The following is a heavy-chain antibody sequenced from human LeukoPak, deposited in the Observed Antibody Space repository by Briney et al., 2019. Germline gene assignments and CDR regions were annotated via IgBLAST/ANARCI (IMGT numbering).Heavy chain of an antibody. Sequence: SQTLSLTCAISGDSVSSNSAAWNWIRQSPSRGLEWLGRTYYRSKWYNDYAVSVKSRITINPDTSKNQFSLQLNSVTPEDTAVYYCARSPTYYYGSGSQYYYYYYMDVWGKGTTVTISS. V-gene: IGHV6-1*01. CDR2: TYYRSKWYN. CDR1: GDSVSSNSAA. CDR3: ARSPTYYYGSGSQYYYYYYMDV. J-gene: IGHJ6*03. D-gene: IGHD3-10*01.